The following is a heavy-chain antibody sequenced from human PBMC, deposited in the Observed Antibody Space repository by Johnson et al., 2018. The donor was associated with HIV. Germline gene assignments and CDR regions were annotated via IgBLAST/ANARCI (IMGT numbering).Heavy chain of an antibody. Sequence: QVLLVESGGGVVQPGRSLRLSCAASGFTFSSYAMHWVRQAPGKGLEWVAVISYDGSNKYYADSVKGRFTISRANSKNTLYLQMNSLRAEYTAVYYYARVPKYACDIWCQGPIVTFSS. CDR3: ARVPKYACDI. V-gene: IGHV3-30-3*01. J-gene: IGHJ3*02. CDR2: ISYDGSNK. CDR1: GFTFSSYA.